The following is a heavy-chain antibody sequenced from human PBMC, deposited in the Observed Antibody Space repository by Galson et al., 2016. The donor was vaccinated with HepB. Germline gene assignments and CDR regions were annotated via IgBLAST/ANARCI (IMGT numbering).Heavy chain of an antibody. CDR3: ATITFAHGFDI. CDR2: IYHLGNT. Sequence: TLSLTCTVSGASIRRYYWSWIRQSPGKGLEWIGFIYHLGNTDYNPSLESRVTISLDTSKSLFSLIVRSVTAADPAFYYCATITFAHGFDIWGQGAAVTVSS. CDR1: GASIRRYY. J-gene: IGHJ3*02. V-gene: IGHV4-59*12. D-gene: IGHD3-10*01.